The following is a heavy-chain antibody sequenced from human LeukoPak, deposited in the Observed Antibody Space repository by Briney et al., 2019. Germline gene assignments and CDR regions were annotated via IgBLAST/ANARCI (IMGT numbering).Heavy chain of an antibody. D-gene: IGHD6-19*01. Sequence: GASLQISCKGSGYSFTSYWIGGGRQVPGKGLEWMGIIYPGDPDTRDSPSFQGQVTISAGKSISTAYLQWSSLKASDTAMYYCARQYEQWLAFDYWGQGTLVTVSS. CDR3: ARQYEQWLAFDY. V-gene: IGHV5-51*01. CDR2: IYPGDPDT. J-gene: IGHJ4*02. CDR1: GYSFTSYW.